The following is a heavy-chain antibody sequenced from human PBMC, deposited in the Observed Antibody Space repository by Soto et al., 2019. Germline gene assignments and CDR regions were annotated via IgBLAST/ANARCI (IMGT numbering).Heavy chain of an antibody. J-gene: IGHJ5*02. CDR1: GYSLSSGYY. CDR3: ARDTSGYYYNWFDP. V-gene: IGHV4-38-2*02. D-gene: IGHD3-22*01. Sequence: SETLSLTCAVSGYSLSSGYYWGWIRQPPGKGLEWIGSIYHSGSTYYNPSLKSRVTISVDTSKNQFSLKLSSVTAADTAVYYCARDTSGYYYNWFDPWGQGTLVTVSS. CDR2: IYHSGST.